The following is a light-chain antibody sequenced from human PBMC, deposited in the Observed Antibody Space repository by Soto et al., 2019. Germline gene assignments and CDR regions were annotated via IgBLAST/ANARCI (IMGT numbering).Light chain of an antibody. CDR2: AAS. V-gene: IGKV1-9*01. J-gene: IGKJ2*01. CDR1: QYISSH. Sequence: DVQLTQSPTFLSASVGDRVTITCRASQYISSHLAWYQQIPGKGPKLLIYAASTLQSGVPSRFSGSGSGTNFPLRISSPQAENFANLLFQQVNGYPQTFGQGNKLEIK. CDR3: QQVNGYPQT.